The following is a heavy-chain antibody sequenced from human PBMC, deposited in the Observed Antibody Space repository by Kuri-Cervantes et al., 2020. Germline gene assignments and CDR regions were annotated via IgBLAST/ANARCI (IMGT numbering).Heavy chain of an antibody. CDR1: GFTFSSYA. CDR2: ISYDGSNK. V-gene: IGHV3-30-3*01. D-gene: IGHD4-17*01. Sequence: GESLKIPCAASGFTFSSYAMHWVRQAPGKGLEWVAVISYDGSNKYYADSVKGRFTISRDNSKNSLYLQMNSLRAEDTAVYYCAALRDAYYYYGMDVWGQGTTVTVSS. CDR3: AALRDAYYYYGMDV. J-gene: IGHJ6*02.